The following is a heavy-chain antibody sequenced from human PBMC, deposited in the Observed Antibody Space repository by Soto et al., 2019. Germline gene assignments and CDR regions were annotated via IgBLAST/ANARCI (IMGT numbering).Heavy chain of an antibody. V-gene: IGHV3-21*04. CDR1: GFTFSSYT. J-gene: IGHJ6*02. CDR3: AREYYYTMEV. Sequence: GGSLRLSCAASGFTFSSYTMTWFRQAPGKGLEWLSYIDSSTKYTNYADSVKGRFTISRDNAKNSLYLQMNSLRADDTAVYYCAREYYYTMEVWGQGTMVTVS. CDR2: IDSSTKYT.